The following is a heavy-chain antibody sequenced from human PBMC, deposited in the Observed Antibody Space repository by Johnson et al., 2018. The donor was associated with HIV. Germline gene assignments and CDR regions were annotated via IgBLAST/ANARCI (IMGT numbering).Heavy chain of an antibody. CDR3: ATLWFGEVSVYDAFDV. Sequence: VQLVESGGGVVQPGRSLRLSCAASGFTVSSNYMSWVRQAPGKGLEWVSVIYSGGDTYYSDSVMGRFTISRDTSKNTLYLQMNSLRPEDSAVYYCATLWFGEVSVYDAFDVWGQGTMVTVSS. V-gene: IGHV3-66*01. J-gene: IGHJ3*01. CDR2: IYSGGDT. CDR1: GFTVSSNY. D-gene: IGHD3-10*01.